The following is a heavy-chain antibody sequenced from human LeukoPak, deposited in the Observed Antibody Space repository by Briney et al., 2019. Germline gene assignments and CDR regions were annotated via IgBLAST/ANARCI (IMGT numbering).Heavy chain of an antibody. CDR2: IYYSGST. Sequence: SETLSLTCTVSGVSISSYYWSWIRQPPGKGLEWIGYIYYSGSTNYNPSLKSRVTISVDTSTNQFSLKLSSVTAADTAVYYCARGPRGYSYGYLGYWGKGPLVTVSS. CDR3: ARGPRGYSYGYLGY. CDR1: GVSISSYY. V-gene: IGHV4-59*01. J-gene: IGHJ4*02. D-gene: IGHD5-18*01.